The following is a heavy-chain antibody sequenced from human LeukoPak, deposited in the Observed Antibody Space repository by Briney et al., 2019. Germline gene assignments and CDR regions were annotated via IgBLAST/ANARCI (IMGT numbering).Heavy chain of an antibody. Sequence: PGGSLRLSCAASGFTFSSYWMSWVRQVPGKGLEWVANIKQDGSEEYYVDSVKGRFTISRDNAKNSLYLQMNSLRAGDTAVYYCARPYNSGWTRYYFDYWGQGTLVTVSS. CDR1: GFTFSSYW. V-gene: IGHV3-7*05. J-gene: IGHJ4*02. CDR2: IKQDGSEE. D-gene: IGHD6-19*01. CDR3: ARPYNSGWTRYYFDY.